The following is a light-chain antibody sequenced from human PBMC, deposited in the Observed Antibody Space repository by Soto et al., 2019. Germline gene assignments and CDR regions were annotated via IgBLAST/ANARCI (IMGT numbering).Light chain of an antibody. J-gene: IGKJ2*01. Sequence: DVQLTQSPSSLSASVGDRVTITCRASQSVATSLNWYHQKPGKAPTLLIYGASILQDGVPLRFSGSGSGTDFTLTISSLQPEDFATYYCQQTYTSPRTFGQGSNLDIK. V-gene: IGKV1-39*01. CDR2: GAS. CDR3: QQTYTSPRT. CDR1: QSVATS.